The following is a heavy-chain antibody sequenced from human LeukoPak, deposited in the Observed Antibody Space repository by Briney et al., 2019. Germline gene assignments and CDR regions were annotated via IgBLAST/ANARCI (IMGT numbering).Heavy chain of an antibody. D-gene: IGHD6-6*01. V-gene: IGHV4-59*01. CDR3: AREEYSSTDNAFDI. J-gene: IGHJ3*02. CDR2: IYYSGST. CDR1: GGSISSYY. Sequence: SETLSLTCIVSGGSISSYYWSWIRQPPGKGLEWIGYIYYSGSTNYNPSLKSRVTISVDTSKNQFSLKLSPVTAADTAVYYCAREEYSSTDNAFDIWGQGTMVAVSS.